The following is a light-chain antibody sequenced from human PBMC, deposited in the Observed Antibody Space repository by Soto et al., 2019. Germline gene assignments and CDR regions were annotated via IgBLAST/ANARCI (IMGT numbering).Light chain of an antibody. CDR2: SND. V-gene: IGLV1-44*01. Sequence: QSVLTQPPSASGTPGQRVTISCSGSSSNIGRNTVNWYQQLPGTAPKVLIYSNDRRPSGVPDRFSGSKSGTSASLAISGLXXXXXXXXXXXXWDDSLNGHYVFGAGTKLXVL. J-gene: IGLJ1*01. CDR1: SSNIGRNT. CDR3: XXWDDSLNGHYV.